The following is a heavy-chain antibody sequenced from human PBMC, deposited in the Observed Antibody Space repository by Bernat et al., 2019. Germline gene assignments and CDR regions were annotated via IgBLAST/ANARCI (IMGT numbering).Heavy chain of an antibody. CDR1: GFTFNNYA. CDR3: ARNDLRDSSGWYYFDY. V-gene: IGHV3-23*01. Sequence: EVQLLESGGTLVQPGGSLRLSCAASGFTFNNYAMAWVRQAPGKGLEWVSTISGSRGSTFYADSVKGRFTISRDNSKNSLYLQMNSLRAEDTAVYYCARNDLRDSSGWYYFDYWGQGTLVTVSS. J-gene: IGHJ4*02. CDR2: ISGSRGST. D-gene: IGHD6-19*01.